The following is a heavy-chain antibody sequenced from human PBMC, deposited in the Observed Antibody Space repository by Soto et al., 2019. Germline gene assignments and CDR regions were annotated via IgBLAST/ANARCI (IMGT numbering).Heavy chain of an antibody. CDR2: ISYDGSNK. D-gene: IGHD6-13*01. Sequence: PGGPLRLSCTASGFTFSSYGMHWVRQAPAKGLEWVAVISYDGSNKYYADSVKGRFTISRDNSKNTLYLQMNSLRAEDTAVYYCAKDHGSSWYVGYYYYGMDVWGQGTTVTVSS. CDR3: AKDHGSSWYVGYYYYGMDV. J-gene: IGHJ6*02. V-gene: IGHV3-30*18. CDR1: GFTFSSYG.